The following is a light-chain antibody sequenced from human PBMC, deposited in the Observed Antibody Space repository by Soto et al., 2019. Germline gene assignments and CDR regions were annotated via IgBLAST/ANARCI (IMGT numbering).Light chain of an antibody. CDR3: QQFGSSIPHT. J-gene: IGKJ2*01. CDR2: GAS. Sequence: EIVMTQSPGTLSLSPGERATISCRASQVIGSRYLAWYHQKSGQAPRLLIYGASSRVTDIPDRFSGSGSGTDFTLTISRLEPEDFGVYYCQQFGSSIPHTFGQGTKLEIK. CDR1: QVIGSRY. V-gene: IGKV3-20*01.